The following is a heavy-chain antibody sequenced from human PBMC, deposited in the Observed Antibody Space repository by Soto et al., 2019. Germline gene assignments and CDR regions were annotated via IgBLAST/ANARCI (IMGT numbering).Heavy chain of an antibody. V-gene: IGHV4-30-2*01. Sequence: LSLTCAVSGGSINSGSYSWSWIRQPPGKGLEWIGYIYHSGSTNLNPSLKSRVTISVDTSTNQFSLQLNSVTAADTAVYFCARGELLGDAFDISGQGPIVTVSS. CDR1: GGSINSGSYS. J-gene: IGHJ3*02. CDR3: ARGELLGDAFDI. D-gene: IGHD1-26*01. CDR2: IYHSGST.